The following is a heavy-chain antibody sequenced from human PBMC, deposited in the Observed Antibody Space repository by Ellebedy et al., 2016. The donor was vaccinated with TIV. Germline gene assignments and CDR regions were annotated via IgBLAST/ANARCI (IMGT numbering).Heavy chain of an antibody. Sequence: GESLKISCVASGFRFSDYYMSWIRQAPGKGLEWISYMSKTGSRIYHADSVKGRFTISRDNAKSSLFLQMNSLRAEDTAVYYCASFFGTGGFDPWGQGTLVTVSS. CDR2: MSKTGSRI. CDR1: GFRFSDYY. V-gene: IGHV3-11*01. CDR3: ASFFGTGGFDP. D-gene: IGHD3-3*01. J-gene: IGHJ5*02.